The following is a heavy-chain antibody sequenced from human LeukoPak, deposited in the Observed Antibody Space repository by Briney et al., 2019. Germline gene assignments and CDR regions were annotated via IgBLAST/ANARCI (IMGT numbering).Heavy chain of an antibody. Sequence: ASVKVSCKASGYTFTTYGISWVRQAPGQGLEWMGWISAYNGNTNYAQKLQGRVTMTTDTSTSTAYMELRSLRSDDTAVYYCAKDSKAVAWDAFDIWGQGTMVTVSS. CDR2: ISAYNGNT. D-gene: IGHD6-19*01. J-gene: IGHJ3*02. CDR1: GYTFTTYG. CDR3: AKDSKAVAWDAFDI. V-gene: IGHV1-18*01.